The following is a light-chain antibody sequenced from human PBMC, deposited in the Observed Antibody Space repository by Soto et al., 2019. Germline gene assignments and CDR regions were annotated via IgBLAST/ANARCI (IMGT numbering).Light chain of an antibody. Sequence: TRMTPSPSSLSASLGDSVTITCQSSQDIRNYLNWYQQKTGQAPKLLIYDASRLETGVPSRFSGSGSGTDFTFTINSLQSEDIGTYYCQHYNSIPFTFGQGTRREIK. J-gene: IGKJ5*01. CDR3: QHYNSIPFT. CDR1: QDIRNY. V-gene: IGKV1-33*01. CDR2: DAS.